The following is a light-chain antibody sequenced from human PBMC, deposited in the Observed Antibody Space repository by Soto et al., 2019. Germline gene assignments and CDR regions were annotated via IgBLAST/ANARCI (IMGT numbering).Light chain of an antibody. J-gene: IGLJ1*01. CDR3: QSYDFGLSAHNYV. CDR1: SSDVGGYNY. V-gene: IGLV2-8*01. CDR2: ANN. Sequence: QSALAQPPSASGSPGQSVAISCTGTSSDVGGYNYVSWYQQFPGTAPRLLIYANNNRPSGVPDRFSGSKSGTSASLAITGLQADDEAEYYCQSYDFGLSAHNYVFGTGTKVTVL.